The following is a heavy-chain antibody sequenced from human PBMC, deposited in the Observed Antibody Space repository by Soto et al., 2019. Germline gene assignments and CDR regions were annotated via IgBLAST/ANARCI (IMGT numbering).Heavy chain of an antibody. Sequence: SETLSLTCTVSGGSISSGGYYWSWIRQEPGKGLEWIGYIYHTGSNYYNSSLESRVIISVDTSKNQFSLSLSSVTAADTAVYYCARTADGYNYLNYWGQGTLVTVSS. CDR3: ARTADGYNYLNY. D-gene: IGHD5-12*01. CDR1: GGSISSGGYY. V-gene: IGHV4-31*03. CDR2: IYHTGSN. J-gene: IGHJ4*02.